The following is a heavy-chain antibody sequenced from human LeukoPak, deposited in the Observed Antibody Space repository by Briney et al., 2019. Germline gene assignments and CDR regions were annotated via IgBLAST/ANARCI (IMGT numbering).Heavy chain of an antibody. J-gene: IGHJ4*02. D-gene: IGHD6-6*01. CDR1: GYSISSGYY. Sequence: PSETLSLTCAVSGYSISSGYYWGWIRQPPVKGLEWIGSIYHSGSTYYNPSLKSRVTISVDTSKNQFSLKLSSVTAADTAVYYCASIGRDSSSRPWGQGTLVTVSS. CDR3: ASIGRDSSSRP. CDR2: IYHSGST. V-gene: IGHV4-38-2*01.